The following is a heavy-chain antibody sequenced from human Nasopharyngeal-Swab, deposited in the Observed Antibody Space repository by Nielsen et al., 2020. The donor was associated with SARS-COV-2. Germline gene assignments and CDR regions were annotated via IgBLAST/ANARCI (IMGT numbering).Heavy chain of an antibody. CDR2: AWHGGAT. Sequence: SETLSLTCTVSGTYMISGYWWSWVRQPPGKGLEWIGEAWHGGATNYNPSLKSRVTISLDTSKNKFSLILNSVTAADTAVYFCAGQGGYFIDYWGQGNLVTVSS. J-gene: IGHJ4*02. CDR3: AGQGGYFIDY. D-gene: IGHD2-2*03. V-gene: IGHV4-4*02. CDR1: GTYMISGYW.